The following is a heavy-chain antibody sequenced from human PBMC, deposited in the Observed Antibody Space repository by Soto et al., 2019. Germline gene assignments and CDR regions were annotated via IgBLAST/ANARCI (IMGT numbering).Heavy chain of an antibody. J-gene: IGHJ2*01. D-gene: IGHD3-3*01. Sequence: QVQLQQWGAGLLKPSETLSLTCAVYGGSFSGYYWSWIRQSPGQGLEWFGEINPSGSTNYNPSLKSRATISLDTSKNQFSLNLNSVTAADTAVYYCARSTRLRSAYFVEVWGRGTLVTVSS. V-gene: IGHV4-34*02. CDR2: INPSGST. CDR3: ARSTRLRSAYFVEV. CDR1: GGSFSGYY.